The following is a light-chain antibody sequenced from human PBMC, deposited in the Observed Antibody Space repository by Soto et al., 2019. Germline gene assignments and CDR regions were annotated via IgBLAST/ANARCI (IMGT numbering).Light chain of an antibody. CDR3: QSYDSSLSSVV. CDR1: NSNIGAGYD. CDR2: GNS. V-gene: IGLV1-40*01. J-gene: IGLJ2*01. Sequence: QSVLTQPPSVSGAPGQRVTISCTGSNSNIGAGYDVHWYQLLPGTAPKLLIFGNSNRPSGVPDRFSGSKSGTSASLAITGLQAEDEADYYCQSYDSSLSSVVFGGGTQLTVL.